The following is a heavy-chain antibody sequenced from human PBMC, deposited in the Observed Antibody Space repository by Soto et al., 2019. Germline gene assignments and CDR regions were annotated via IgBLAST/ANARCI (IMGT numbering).Heavy chain of an antibody. CDR1: GGSINSGDYY. V-gene: IGHV4-30-4*01. Sequence: SETLSLTCTVSGGSINSGDYYWSWIRQPPGKGLEWIGNLYYTGSTYYNPSLKSRVTISVDTSKKQFSLMVTSVTAADTAVYYCARYRYSDSLKEYYFDYWGQGTLVTVSS. J-gene: IGHJ4*02. CDR2: LYYTGST. D-gene: IGHD3-22*01. CDR3: ARYRYSDSLKEYYFDY.